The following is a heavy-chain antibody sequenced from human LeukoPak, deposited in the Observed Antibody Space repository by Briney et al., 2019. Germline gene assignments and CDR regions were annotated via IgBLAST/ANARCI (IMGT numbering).Heavy chain of an antibody. J-gene: IGHJ4*02. CDR3: AKDSARVVVLGYFDY. Sequence: GGSLRLSCAASGSSFSDYAMSWVRRAPGKGLEWVSTISYSGSSTYYADAVKGRFTISRDNSRNTVYLQMNSLRAEDTAIYYCAKDSARVVVLGYFDYWGQGTLVTVSS. CDR1: GSSFSDYA. CDR2: ISYSGSST. V-gene: IGHV3-23*01. D-gene: IGHD2-15*01.